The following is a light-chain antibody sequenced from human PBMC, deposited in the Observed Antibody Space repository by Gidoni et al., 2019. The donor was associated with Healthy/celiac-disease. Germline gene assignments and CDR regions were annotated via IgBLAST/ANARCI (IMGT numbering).Light chain of an antibody. Sequence: VSITCRASQGISSYLAWYQQKPGKAPKLLIYAASTLQSGVPSRFSGSGPGTDFTLTISCLQSEDFATYYCQQYYSYPWTFGQGTKVEIK. CDR2: AAS. V-gene: IGKV1-8*01. CDR1: QGISSY. J-gene: IGKJ1*01. CDR3: QQYYSYPWT.